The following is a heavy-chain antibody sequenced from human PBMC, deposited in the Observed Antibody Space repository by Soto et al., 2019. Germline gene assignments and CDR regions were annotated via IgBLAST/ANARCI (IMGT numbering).Heavy chain of an antibody. CDR3: ARDSSSSWYGPTGYYGMDV. D-gene: IGHD6-13*01. Sequence: SETLSLTCTVSGGSISSYYWSWIRQPPGKGLEWIGYIYYSGSTNYNPSLKSRVTISVDTSKNQFSLKLSSVTAADTAVYYCARDSSSSWYGPTGYYGMDVWGQGTTVTVSS. CDR2: IYYSGST. J-gene: IGHJ6*02. CDR1: GGSISSYY. V-gene: IGHV4-59*01.